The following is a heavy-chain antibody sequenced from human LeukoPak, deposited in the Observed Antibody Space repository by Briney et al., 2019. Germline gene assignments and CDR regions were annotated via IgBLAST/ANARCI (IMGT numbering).Heavy chain of an antibody. CDR3: ARVRYYYDSSGYVEYFDY. D-gene: IGHD3-22*01. CDR2: IKQDGSEK. CDR1: GFTFGSYW. J-gene: IGHJ4*02. Sequence: GGSLRLSCAASGFTFGSYWMSWVRQAPGKGLEWVANIKQDGSEKYYVDSVKGRFTISRDNAKNSLYLQMNSLRAEDTAVYYCARVRYYYDSSGYVEYFDYWGQGTLVTVSS. V-gene: IGHV3-7*01.